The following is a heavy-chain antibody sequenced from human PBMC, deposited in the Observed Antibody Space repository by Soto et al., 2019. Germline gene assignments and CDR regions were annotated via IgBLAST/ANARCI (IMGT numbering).Heavy chain of an antibody. CDR2: ISGSGGST. CDR3: AKDRSSSSIYYGMDV. V-gene: IGHV3-23*01. Sequence: GGSLRLSCAASGLTFSSYAMSWVRQAPGKGLEWVSAISGSGGSTYYADSVKGRLTICRDNSKNTLYLQMNSLRAEDTAVYYCAKDRSSSSIYYGMDVWGQGTTVTVSS. D-gene: IGHD6-6*01. CDR1: GLTFSSYA. J-gene: IGHJ6*02.